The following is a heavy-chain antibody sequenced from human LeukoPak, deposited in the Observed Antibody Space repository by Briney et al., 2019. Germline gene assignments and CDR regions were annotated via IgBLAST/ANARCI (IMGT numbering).Heavy chain of an antibody. CDR2: IRSKANSYAT. V-gene: IGHV3-73*01. J-gene: IGHJ3*02. CDR3: TTPEACSGGSCYEDGEAFDI. Sequence: GGSLRLSCAASGFTFSGSAMHWVRQASGKGLEWVGRIRSKANSYATAYAASVKGRFTISRDDSKNTAYLQMNSLKTEDTAVYYCTTPEACSGGSCYEDGEAFDIWGQGTMVTVSS. CDR1: GFTFSGSA. D-gene: IGHD2-15*01.